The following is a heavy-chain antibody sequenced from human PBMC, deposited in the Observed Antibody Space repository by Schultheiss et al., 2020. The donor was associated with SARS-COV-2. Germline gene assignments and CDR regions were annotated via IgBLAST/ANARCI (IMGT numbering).Heavy chain of an antibody. V-gene: IGHV1-2*02. CDR2: INPNSGGT. D-gene: IGHD3-3*01. CDR3: AKPVFWSGDRGDAFDI. Sequence: ASVKVSCKASGYTFTGYYMHWVRQAPGQGLEWMGWINPNSGGTNYAQKFQGRVTMTRDTSISTAYMELSRLRSEDTAVYYCAKPVFWSGDRGDAFDIWGQGTMVTVSS. CDR1: GYTFTGYY. J-gene: IGHJ3*02.